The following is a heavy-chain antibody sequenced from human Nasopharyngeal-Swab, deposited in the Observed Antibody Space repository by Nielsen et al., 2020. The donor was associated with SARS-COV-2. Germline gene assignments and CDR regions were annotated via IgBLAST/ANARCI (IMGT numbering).Heavy chain of an antibody. CDR2: IYPGDSET. V-gene: IGHV5-51*01. Sequence: GGSLRLSCKGSGYSFTNYWIGWVRQMPGKGLEWMGIIYPGDSETRYSPSFEGQVTISVDKSSSTAYLQWSSLKASDTAMYYCAGVQGYCTGGSCYSVFYYFAMDVWGQGTTVTVSS. D-gene: IGHD2-15*01. CDR3: AGVQGYCTGGSCYSVFYYFAMDV. J-gene: IGHJ6*02. CDR1: GYSFTNYW.